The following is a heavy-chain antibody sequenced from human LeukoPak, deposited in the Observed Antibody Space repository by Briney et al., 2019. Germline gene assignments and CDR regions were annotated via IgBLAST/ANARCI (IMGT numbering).Heavy chain of an antibody. Sequence: SETLCLTCTVSGGSITTYYWSWIPQPPGKELEWIGYIYYSVSTNYNPSLKSRVTISVDTSKNQFSLKLSSVTAADNAVYYCSRYGNKTNGFDHWGQGTLVTVSS. D-gene: IGHD2-8*01. J-gene: IGHJ4*02. V-gene: IGHV4-59*01. CDR3: SRYGNKTNGFDH. CDR1: GGSITTYY. CDR2: IYYSVST.